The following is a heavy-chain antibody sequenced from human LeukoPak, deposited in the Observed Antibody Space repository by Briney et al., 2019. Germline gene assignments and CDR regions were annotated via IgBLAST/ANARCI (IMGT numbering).Heavy chain of an antibody. J-gene: IGHJ6*02. CDR1: GFTFSSYW. V-gene: IGHV3-7*01. Sequence: GGSLRLSCAASGFTFSSYWMSWVRQAPGKGLEWVANIKQDGSEKYYVDSVKGRFTISRGNAKNSLYLQMNSLRAEDTAVYYCAREQDFWSGESYYYYYGMDVWGQGTTVTVSS. CDR2: IKQDGSEK. CDR3: AREQDFWSGESYYYYYGMDV. D-gene: IGHD3-3*01.